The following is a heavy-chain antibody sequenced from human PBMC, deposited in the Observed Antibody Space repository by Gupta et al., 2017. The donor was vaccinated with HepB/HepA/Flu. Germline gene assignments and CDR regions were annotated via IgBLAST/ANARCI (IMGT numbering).Heavy chain of an antibody. Sequence: EVQLVESGGGLVHPGGSLRLSCAASGFIFSSYWMSWVRQAPGKGLEWVANIKQDGSEKYYVDSVKGRFTVSRDNAENSLHLQMNTLRSDDTAVYFCARGRLGDFDSWGQGTLVTVSS. J-gene: IGHJ4*02. CDR3: ARGRLGDFDS. CDR2: IKQDGSEK. CDR1: GFIFSSYW. D-gene: IGHD3-9*01. V-gene: IGHV3-7*01.